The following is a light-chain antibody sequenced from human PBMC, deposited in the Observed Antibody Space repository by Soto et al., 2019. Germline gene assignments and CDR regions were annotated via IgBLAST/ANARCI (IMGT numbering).Light chain of an antibody. CDR3: SSYTSSSTLVYV. V-gene: IGLV2-14*01. Sequence: QSVLTQPASVSGSPGQSITISCTGTSSDVGGYNYVSWYQQHPGKAPKLMIYDVSNRTSGVSNRFSGSKSGNTASLTISGLQAEDEADYYCSSYTSSSTLVYVFGTGTKLTVL. CDR1: SSDVGGYNY. CDR2: DVS. J-gene: IGLJ1*01.